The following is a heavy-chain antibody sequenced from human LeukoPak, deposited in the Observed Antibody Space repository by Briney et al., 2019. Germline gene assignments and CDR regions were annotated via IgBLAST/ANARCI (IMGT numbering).Heavy chain of an antibody. CDR2: VSFDSYNE. J-gene: IGHJ6*02. D-gene: IGHD1-26*01. CDR1: GFTFNKYG. CDR3: VKWKWEDNHYYFGLDV. V-gene: IGHV3-30*03. Sequence: GRSLRLSCAASGFTFNKYGMNWVRQAPGKGLEWVAVVSFDSYNEFYGDSVKGRFTISRDNSKNMVDLQMDSLRPEDTAVYFCVKWKWEDNHYYFGLDVWGQGTTVTVAS.